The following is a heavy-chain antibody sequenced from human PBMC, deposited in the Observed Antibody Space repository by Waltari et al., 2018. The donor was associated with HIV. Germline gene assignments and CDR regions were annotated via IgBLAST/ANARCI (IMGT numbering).Heavy chain of an antibody. V-gene: IGHV3-21*01. CDR2: ISSSSYI. D-gene: IGHD3-16*01. Sequence: EVQLVESGGGLVKPGGSLRLSCAASGFTFSSYSMNWVSQAPGKGLEWVSSISSSSYIYYADSVKGRFTISRDNAKNSLYLQMNSLRAEDTAVYYCARDFWGGYYYGMDVWGQGTTVTVSS. J-gene: IGHJ6*02. CDR1: GFTFSSYS. CDR3: ARDFWGGYYYGMDV.